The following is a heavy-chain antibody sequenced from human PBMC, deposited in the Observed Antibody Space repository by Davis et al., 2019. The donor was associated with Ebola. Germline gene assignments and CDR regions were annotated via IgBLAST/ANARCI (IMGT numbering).Heavy chain of an antibody. V-gene: IGHV6-1*01. CDR3: ARGRQSAFDF. Sequence: MPSETLSLTCAISGDSVSSYDVAWNWIRQSPSGGLEWLGRTYYESKWRDDYAVSVKGRITISPDTPKNQLSLQLISVTPEEAAVYYCARGRQSAFDFWGQGTVVTVSS. CDR2: TYYESKWRD. CDR1: GDSVSSYDVA. J-gene: IGHJ3*01.